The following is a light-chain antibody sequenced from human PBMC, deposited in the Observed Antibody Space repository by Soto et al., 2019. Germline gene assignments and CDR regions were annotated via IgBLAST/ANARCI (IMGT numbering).Light chain of an antibody. J-gene: IGKJ1*01. V-gene: IGKV3-15*01. CDR1: QSASGN. CDR2: DAS. CDR3: QQYNDWPRT. Sequence: EIVMTQSPASLSVSPGEKATLSCRASQSASGNLAWYQQKPGQAPRLLIYDASTRATGVPARFSGSGSGIEFTRTISSLQSEDFAVYYCQQYNDWPRTFGQGTKVEI.